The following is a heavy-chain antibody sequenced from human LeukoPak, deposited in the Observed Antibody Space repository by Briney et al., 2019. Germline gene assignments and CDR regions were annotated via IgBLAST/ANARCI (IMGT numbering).Heavy chain of an antibody. Sequence: ASVKVSCKASGYTITAYAINWVRQASGQGLEWLGWIDSNTGNPTYAQGLTGRFVFSLDTTVNTAYLQITSLKAEDTAVYYCASPGDYSYYYYMDVWGKGTTVTVSS. CDR1: GYTITAYA. CDR3: ASPGDYSYYYYMDV. V-gene: IGHV7-4-1*02. D-gene: IGHD4-11*01. CDR2: IDSNTGNP. J-gene: IGHJ6*03.